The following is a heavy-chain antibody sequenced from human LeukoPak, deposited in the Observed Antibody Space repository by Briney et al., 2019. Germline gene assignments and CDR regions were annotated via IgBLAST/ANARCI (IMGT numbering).Heavy chain of an antibody. CDR2: IYYSGST. D-gene: IGHD3-22*01. CDR3: ARGGMIVVVTPYYFGY. Sequence: SETLSLTCTVSGGSISSYYWSWIRQPPGKGLEWIGYIYYSGSTNYNPSLKSRVTISVDTSKNQFSLKLSSVTAADTAVYYCARGGMIVVVTPYYFGYWGQGTLVTVSS. CDR1: GGSISSYY. V-gene: IGHV4-59*01. J-gene: IGHJ4*02.